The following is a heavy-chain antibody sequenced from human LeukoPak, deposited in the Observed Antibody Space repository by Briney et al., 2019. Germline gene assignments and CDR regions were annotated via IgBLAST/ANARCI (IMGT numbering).Heavy chain of an antibody. CDR2: IKQVGSEK. J-gene: IGHJ4*02. V-gene: IGHV3-7*01. CDR3: ALYSSSWYRVPFDY. Sequence: GGSLRLSCAVYGFTFSNYWMRWVRQAPGKGREWVAKIKQVGSEKYYVDSVKGRFTSSRDNAKNSLYLQMHSLRAEDTAVYYCALYSSSWYRVPFDYWGQGTLVTVSS. CDR1: GFTFSNYW. D-gene: IGHD6-13*01.